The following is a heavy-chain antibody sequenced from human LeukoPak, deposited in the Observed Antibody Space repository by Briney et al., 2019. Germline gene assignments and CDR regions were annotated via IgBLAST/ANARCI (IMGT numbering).Heavy chain of an antibody. CDR1: GFTFSTYW. D-gene: IGHD3-10*01. V-gene: IGHV3-7*05. CDR3: ARDTRGIFDY. J-gene: IGHJ4*02. CDR2: IKQDGSEK. Sequence: GGSLRLSCADSGFTFSTYWMSWVRQAPGKGLEWVANIKQDGSEKNYVGSVRGRFTISRDNAKNSLYLQMNSLRAEDTAVYYCARDTRGIFDYWGQGTLVNVSS.